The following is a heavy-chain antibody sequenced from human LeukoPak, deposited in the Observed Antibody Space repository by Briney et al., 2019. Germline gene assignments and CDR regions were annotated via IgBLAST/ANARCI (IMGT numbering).Heavy chain of an antibody. CDR2: INCNSGGT. V-gene: IGHV1-2*02. CDR1: GYTFTGYY. D-gene: IGHD3-22*01. J-gene: IGHJ3*02. CDR3: ARDDSSGYYHRAFDI. Sequence: ASVKVSCKASGYTFTGYYMHWVRQAPGQGLEWMGWINCNSGGTNYAQKFQGRVTMTRDTSVSTAYMELSRLRSDDTAVYYCARDDSSGYYHRAFDIWGQGTMVTVSS.